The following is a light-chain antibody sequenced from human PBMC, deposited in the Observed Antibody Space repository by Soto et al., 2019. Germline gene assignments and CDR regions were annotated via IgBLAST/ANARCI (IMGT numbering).Light chain of an antibody. CDR3: HQRQSWPRT. V-gene: IGKV3D-11*03. Sequence: EIVLTQSPATLSSFPGDRVTISCRASQYINTRLAWYQHRPGQAPRLLIYQTSIRAAGIPARFSASGTGTDFTLTISDVQPEDVAVDYCHQRQSWPRTVGQGTKVDIK. J-gene: IGKJ1*01. CDR2: QTS. CDR1: QYINTR.